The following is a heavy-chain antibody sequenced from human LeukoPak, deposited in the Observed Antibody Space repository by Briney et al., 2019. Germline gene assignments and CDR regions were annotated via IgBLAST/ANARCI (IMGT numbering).Heavy chain of an antibody. CDR1: GYTFTNYA. Sequence: ASVTVSCKASGYTFTNYALHWVRQAPGQRLEWMGWINTGNGNTKYSQKFQGRVTITRATSASTAYMELSSLRSEDTAVYYCARVGYSGYDSRPVFNYLGQGTLVTVSS. D-gene: IGHD5-12*01. CDR3: ARVGYSGYDSRPVFNY. CDR2: INTGNGNT. J-gene: IGHJ4*02. V-gene: IGHV1-3*04.